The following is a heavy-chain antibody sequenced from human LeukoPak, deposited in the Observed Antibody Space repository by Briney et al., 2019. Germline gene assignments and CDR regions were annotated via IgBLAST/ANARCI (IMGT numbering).Heavy chain of an antibody. D-gene: IGHD4-17*01. CDR1: GFTVSSNS. CDR3: ARRAGEYSHPYDY. Sequence: PTGGSLRLSCTVSGFTVSSNSMSWVRQAPGKGLEWVSFIYSGGNTLYSDSVKGRFTISRDNSKNTLYLQMNSLRAEDTAVYYCARRAGEYSHPYDYWGQGTLVTVSS. V-gene: IGHV3-53*01. J-gene: IGHJ4*02. CDR2: IYSGGNT.